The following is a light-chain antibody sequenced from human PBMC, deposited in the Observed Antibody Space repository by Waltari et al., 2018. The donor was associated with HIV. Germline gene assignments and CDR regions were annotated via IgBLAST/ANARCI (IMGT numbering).Light chain of an antibody. J-gene: IGLJ3*02. CDR2: RGN. Sequence: QAGLTQPPSVSKALAETATLTCTGDKNNFAFQGAGWLKHHQGHPPKLLSYRGNNRPSGVPGRFSASTSGKTASLNITGLQADDEADYFCSSWDTRLNGWVFGGGTHLTVL. CDR3: SSWDTRLNGWV. CDR1: KNNFAFQG. V-gene: IGLV10-54*04.